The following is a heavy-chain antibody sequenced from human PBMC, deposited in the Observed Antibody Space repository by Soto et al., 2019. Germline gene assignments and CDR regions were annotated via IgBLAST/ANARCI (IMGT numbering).Heavy chain of an antibody. J-gene: IGHJ2*01. Sequence: EVQLLESGGGLVQPGGSLRLSCAASGFTFSSYAMSWVRQAPGKGLEWVSAISGSGGSTYYADSVKGRFTISRDNSKNTLYLQMNSLRAEDTAVYYCAKDQRTYDSSGYYYFDLWGRGTLVTVSS. CDR1: GFTFSSYA. CDR2: ISGSGGST. CDR3: AKDQRTYDSSGYYYFDL. V-gene: IGHV3-23*01. D-gene: IGHD3-22*01.